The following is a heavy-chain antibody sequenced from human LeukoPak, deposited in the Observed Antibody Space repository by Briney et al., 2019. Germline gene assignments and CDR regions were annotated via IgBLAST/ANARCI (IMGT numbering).Heavy chain of an antibody. Sequence: ASVKVSCKASGYTFTGYYMHWVRQAPGQGLEWMGWINPNSGGTNCAQKFQGWVTMTRDTSISTAYMELSRLRSDDTAVYYCARARDTAYGSYAFDIWGQGTMVTVSS. D-gene: IGHD5-18*01. CDR3: ARARDTAYGSYAFDI. CDR1: GYTFTGYY. CDR2: INPNSGGT. V-gene: IGHV1-2*04. J-gene: IGHJ3*02.